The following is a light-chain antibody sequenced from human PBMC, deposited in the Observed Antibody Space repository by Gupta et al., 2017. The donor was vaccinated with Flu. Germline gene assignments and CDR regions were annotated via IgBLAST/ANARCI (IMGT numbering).Light chain of an antibody. J-gene: IGLJ3*02. CDR2: VNRDGSH. CDR1: SAYLNYD. Sequence: ASLGASVKLTCTLSSAYLNYDIAWHQQQSEKGPRFLMKVNRDGSHNKGDGISDRFSGSSSGAERYLTISSLQYDDEADYYCQTWGSGFHIGFGGGTKVTGL. CDR3: QTWGSGFHIG. V-gene: IGLV4-69*01.